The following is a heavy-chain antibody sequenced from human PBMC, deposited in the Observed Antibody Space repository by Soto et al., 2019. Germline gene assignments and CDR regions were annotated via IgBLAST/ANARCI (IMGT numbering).Heavy chain of an antibody. CDR2: MKASSDI. Sequence: GGSLRLSCAASGFTFTDYSMNWVRQAPGKGLEWISYMKASSDISYANSVKGRFTISRDNAKNSLYLQMNSLRDEDTAVYYCVRDHQWAFDYWGQGALVTVSS. CDR3: VRDHQWAFDY. V-gene: IGHV3-48*02. CDR1: GFTFTDYS. J-gene: IGHJ4*02. D-gene: IGHD2-8*01.